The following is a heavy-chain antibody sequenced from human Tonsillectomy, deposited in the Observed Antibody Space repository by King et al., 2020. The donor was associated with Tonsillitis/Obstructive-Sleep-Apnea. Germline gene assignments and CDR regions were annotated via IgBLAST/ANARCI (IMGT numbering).Heavy chain of an antibody. CDR2: IVVGSGNT. CDR3: AAGQYCSSTSCYPDYYYYYMDV. V-gene: IGHV1-58*01. D-gene: IGHD2-2*01. Sequence: QLVQSGPEVKKPGTSVKDSCKSSGFTFTSSAVQWVRQFLGERLDLIGWIVVGSGNTNSAQKFQERVTITRDTSTRTAYMGLSSLRSEDTAVYYCAAGQYCSSTSCYPDYYYYYMDVWGKGTTVTVSS. J-gene: IGHJ6*03. CDR1: GFTFTSSA.